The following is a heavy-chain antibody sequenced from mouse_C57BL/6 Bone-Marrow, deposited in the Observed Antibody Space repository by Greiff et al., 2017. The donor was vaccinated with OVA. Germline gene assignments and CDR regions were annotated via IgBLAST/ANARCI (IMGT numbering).Heavy chain of an antibody. CDR2: IYPRSGNT. V-gene: IGHV1-81*01. CDR3: ARSLITTVVAKAY. CDR1: GYTFTSYG. J-gene: IGHJ3*01. D-gene: IGHD1-1*01. Sequence: QVQLQQSGAELARPGASVKLSCKASGYTFTSYGISWVKQRTGQGLEWIGEIYPRSGNTYYNEKFKGKATLTADKSSSTAYMELRSLTSEDSAVYFCARSLITTVVAKAYWGQGTLVTVSA.